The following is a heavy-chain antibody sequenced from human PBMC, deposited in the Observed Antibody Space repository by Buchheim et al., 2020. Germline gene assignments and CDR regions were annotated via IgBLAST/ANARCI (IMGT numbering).Heavy chain of an antibody. D-gene: IGHD6-19*01. Sequence: QVQLQQWGAGLLKPSETLSLTCAVYGGSFSGYYWSWIRQPPGKGLEWIGEINHSGSTTYNPSLKSRVTISVDTSKNQFFLQLSSGTAADTAVYYCARDHRIAVAGHYYYYGMDVWGQETT. J-gene: IGHJ6*02. CDR2: INHSGST. V-gene: IGHV4-34*01. CDR3: ARDHRIAVAGHYYYYGMDV. CDR1: GGSFSGYY.